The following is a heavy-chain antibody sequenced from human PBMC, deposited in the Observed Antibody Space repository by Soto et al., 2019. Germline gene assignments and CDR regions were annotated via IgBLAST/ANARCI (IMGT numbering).Heavy chain of an antibody. V-gene: IGHV4-30-4*08. CDR2: IHHSGSI. Sequence: PSETLSLTCTVSGGSIRSDYYHWTWIRQSPGKGLEWIGYIHHSGSILYNPSLKSRLTISVDTSKNQFSLHLTSVTAADTAVYFCAREDDGGDSLDVWGQGTTVTVSS. J-gene: IGHJ6*02. CDR3: AREDDGGDSLDV. CDR1: GGSIRSDYYH. D-gene: IGHD2-21*02.